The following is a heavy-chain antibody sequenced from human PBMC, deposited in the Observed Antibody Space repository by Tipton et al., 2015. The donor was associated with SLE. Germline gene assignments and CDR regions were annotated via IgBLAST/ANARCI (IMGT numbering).Heavy chain of an antibody. J-gene: IGHJ4*02. CDR1: GGSISSGSYY. CDR2: IYTSGST. Sequence: TLSLTCTVSGGSISSGSYYWSWIRQPAGKGLEWIGRIYTSGSTNYNPSLKSRVTISVDTSKNQFSLRLTSVTAADTAVYYCARAEWELLTGFDYWGQGTLVTVSS. CDR3: ARAEWELLTGFDY. D-gene: IGHD1-26*01. V-gene: IGHV4-61*02.